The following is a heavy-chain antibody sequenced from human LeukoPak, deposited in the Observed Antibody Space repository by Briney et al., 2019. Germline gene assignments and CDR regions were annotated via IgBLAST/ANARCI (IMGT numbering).Heavy chain of an antibody. Sequence: PSETLSLTCAVYGGSFSGYYWSWIRQPPGMGLEWIGEIKHSGSTKYNPSLKSRVTISVDTSKNQFSLKLSSVTAADTAVYYCARGRGRHHIVLVVYATPNWFDPWGQGTLVTVSS. CDR1: GGSFSGYY. V-gene: IGHV4-34*01. J-gene: IGHJ5*02. CDR3: ARGRGRHHIVLVVYATPNWFDP. D-gene: IGHD2-8*02. CDR2: IKHSGST.